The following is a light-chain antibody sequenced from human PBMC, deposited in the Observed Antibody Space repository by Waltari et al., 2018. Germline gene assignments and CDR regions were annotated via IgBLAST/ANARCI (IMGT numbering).Light chain of an antibody. CDR1: QAIGIW. V-gene: IGKV1-12*01. CDR2: QAS. J-gene: IGKJ4*01. CDR3: QQAHTFPPT. Sequence: DTQMTQFPSAVPAFVGDRVTITCRASQAIGIWLAWYQQKPGKAPKLLIYQASTLQSGVPSRFSGSGSGTDFTLTISSLQPEDFATYYCQQAHTFPPTFGGGTKVEIK.